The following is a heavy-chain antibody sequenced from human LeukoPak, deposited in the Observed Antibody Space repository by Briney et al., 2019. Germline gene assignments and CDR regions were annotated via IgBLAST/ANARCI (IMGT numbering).Heavy chain of an antibody. Sequence: SVKVSCKASGFTFTSSAMQWVRQPRGQRLEWIGWIVVGSGNTNYAQKFQERVTITRDRPTSTAYMELSSLRSEDSAVYDCARGLQETLAWLKALSAFDIWGQGTMVTVSS. V-gene: IGHV1-58*02. CDR2: IVVGSGNT. J-gene: IGHJ3*02. D-gene: IGHD5-24*01. CDR1: GFTFTSSA. CDR3: ARGLQETLAWLKALSAFDI.